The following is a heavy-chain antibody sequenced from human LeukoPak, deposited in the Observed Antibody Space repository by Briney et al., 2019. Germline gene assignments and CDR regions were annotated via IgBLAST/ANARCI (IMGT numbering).Heavy chain of an antibody. V-gene: IGHV6-1*01. CDR1: GDSVSSNSAA. CDR2: TYYRSKWYY. D-gene: IGHD3-10*01. J-gene: IGHJ4*02. CDR3: AREGSSSFDY. Sequence: SQALSLTSALSGDSVSSNSAAWNWIRHSPSGRLEWLGRTYYRSKWYYDYAVSVTSRITINPDTSKNQFSLHLNSVTPEDTAVYYCAREGSSSFDYWGQGTLVTVSS.